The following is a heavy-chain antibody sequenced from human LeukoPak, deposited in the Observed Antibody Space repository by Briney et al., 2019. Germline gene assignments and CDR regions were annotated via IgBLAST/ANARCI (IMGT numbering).Heavy chain of an antibody. Sequence: ASVKVSCKASGYTFTGYYMHWVRQAPGQGLEWMGWINPNSGGTNYAQKFQGRVTMTRDTSISTAYMELNRLRSDDTAVYYCARAAAGTVQYFQHWGQGTLVTVSS. CDR2: INPNSGGT. J-gene: IGHJ1*01. CDR3: ARAAAGTVQYFQH. CDR1: GYTFTGYY. V-gene: IGHV1-2*02. D-gene: IGHD6-13*01.